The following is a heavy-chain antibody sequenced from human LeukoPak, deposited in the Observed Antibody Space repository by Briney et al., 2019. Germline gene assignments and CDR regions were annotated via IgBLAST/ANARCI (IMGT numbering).Heavy chain of an antibody. V-gene: IGHV3-23*01. J-gene: IGHJ3*02. CDR1: GFTFSSYA. CDR2: ISGSGGST. Sequence: GGSLTLSCAASGFTFSSYAMSWVRQAPGKGLEWVSAISGSGGSTYYADSVKGRFTISRDNSKNTLYLQMNSLRAEDTAVYYCAKVLSLYYDPLVPSQGGAFDIWDQGTTVTVSS. D-gene: IGHD3-22*01. CDR3: AKVLSLYYDPLVPSQGGAFDI.